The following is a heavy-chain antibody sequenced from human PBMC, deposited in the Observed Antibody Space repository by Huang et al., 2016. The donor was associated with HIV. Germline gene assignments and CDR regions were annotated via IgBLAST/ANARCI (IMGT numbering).Heavy chain of an antibody. Sequence: QVQLVQSGAEVKKPGASVKVSCKASGYTFTNYAMHWVRQAPGQRLEWLGWINAGNGNTKYSQNVQGRVTITRDTAASTAYMELSSLRSEDTAVYYCARLSGYYNILTGYRYDWYFDLWGRGTLVTVSS. V-gene: IGHV1-3*01. CDR1: GYTFTNYA. D-gene: IGHD3-9*01. J-gene: IGHJ2*01. CDR2: INAGNGNT. CDR3: ARLSGYYNILTGYRYDWYFDL.